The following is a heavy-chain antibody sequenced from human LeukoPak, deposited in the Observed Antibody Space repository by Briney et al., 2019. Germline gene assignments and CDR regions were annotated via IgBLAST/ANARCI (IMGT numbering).Heavy chain of an antibody. D-gene: IGHD3-22*01. J-gene: IGHJ4*02. CDR3: ARGLHFRVYDSSDYYPY. CDR2: MSYDGSNK. V-gene: IGHV3-30*04. Sequence: GGSLRLSCAASGFTFSNYAMYWVRQAPGKGLEWVAIMSYDGSNKYYADSVKGRFTISRDNAKNSLYLQMNSLRAEDTAVYYCARGLHFRVYDSSDYYPYWGQGTLVTVSS. CDR1: GFTFSNYA.